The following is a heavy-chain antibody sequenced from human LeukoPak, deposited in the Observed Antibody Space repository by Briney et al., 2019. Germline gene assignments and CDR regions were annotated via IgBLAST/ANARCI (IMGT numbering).Heavy chain of an antibody. J-gene: IGHJ3*02. CDR2: ISSSSSTI. CDR3: ARQTRAHDAFDI. Sequence: QPGGSPRLSCAASGFTFSSYSMNWVRQAPGKGLEWVSYISSSSSTIYYADSVKGRFTISRDNAKNSLYLQMNSLRAEDTAVYYCARQTRAHDAFDIWGQGTMVTVSS. V-gene: IGHV3-48*04. CDR1: GFTFSSYS.